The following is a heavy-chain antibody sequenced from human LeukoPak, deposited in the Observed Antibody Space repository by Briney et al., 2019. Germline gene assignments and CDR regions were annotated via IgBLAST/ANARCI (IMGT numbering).Heavy chain of an antibody. V-gene: IGHV4-34*01. D-gene: IGHD3-16*02. J-gene: IGHJ4*02. Sequence: SETLSLTCTVSGGSISTYYWSWFRQPPGKGLEWIGEINHSGSTNYNPSLKSRVTISVDTSKNQFSLKLSSVTAADTAVYYCARRGDYVWVSYRPKLFDYWGQGTLVTVSS. CDR3: ARRGDYVWVSYRPKLFDY. CDR2: INHSGST. CDR1: GGSISTYY.